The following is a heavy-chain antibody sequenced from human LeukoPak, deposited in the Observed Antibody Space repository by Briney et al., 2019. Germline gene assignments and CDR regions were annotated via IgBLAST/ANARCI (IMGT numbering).Heavy chain of an antibody. V-gene: IGHV3-23*01. CDR1: GFTFSSYA. J-gene: IGHJ3*02. CDR3: AKNVAEEAFDI. CDR2: ISVSRGST. D-gene: IGHD1-1*01. Sequence: GGSLRLSCAASGFTFSSYAMNWVRQAPGKGLEWVSTISVSRGSTYYADSVKGRFTISRDNSKNTLYLQMNSLRAKDTAIYYCAKNVAEEAFDIWGQGTMVTVSS.